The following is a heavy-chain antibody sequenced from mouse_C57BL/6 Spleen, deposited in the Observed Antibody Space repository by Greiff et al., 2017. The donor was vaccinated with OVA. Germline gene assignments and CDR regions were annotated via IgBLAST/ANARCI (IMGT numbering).Heavy chain of an antibody. CDR3: ARAYGSSHTYFDV. D-gene: IGHD1-1*01. CDR2: IYPGDGDT. V-gene: IGHV1-80*01. CDR1: GYAFSSYW. J-gene: IGHJ1*03. Sequence: VKLMESGAELVKPGASVKISCKASGYAFSSYWMNWVKQRPGKGLEWIGQIYPGDGDTNYNGKFKGKATLTADKSSSTAYMQLSSLTSEDSAVYFCARAYGSSHTYFDVWGTGTTVTVSS.